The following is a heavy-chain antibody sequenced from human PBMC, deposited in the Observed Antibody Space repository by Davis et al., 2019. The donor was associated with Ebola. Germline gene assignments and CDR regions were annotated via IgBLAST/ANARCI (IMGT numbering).Heavy chain of an antibody. J-gene: IGHJ4*02. Sequence: GGSLRLSCAASGFTFSSYSMSWVRQAPGKGLEWVSAISGSGGSTYYADSVKGRFTISRDNSKNTLYLQMNSLRAEDTAVYYCAKDGRFLEWLLFDYWGQGTLVTVSS. CDR2: ISGSGGST. V-gene: IGHV3-23*01. CDR3: AKDGRFLEWLLFDY. CDR1: GFTFSSYS. D-gene: IGHD3-3*01.